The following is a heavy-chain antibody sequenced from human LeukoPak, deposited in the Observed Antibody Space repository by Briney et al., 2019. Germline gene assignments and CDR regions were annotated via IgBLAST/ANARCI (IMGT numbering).Heavy chain of an antibody. D-gene: IGHD5-24*01. Sequence: GGSLRLSCAASGFTFSSYGMHWVRQAPGKGLEWVAVISYDGSNKYYADSVKGRFTISRDNSKNTLYLQMNSLRAEDTAVYYCAEDRGPEQFQHWGQGTLVTVSS. CDR1: GFTFSSYG. V-gene: IGHV3-30*18. CDR3: AEDRGPEQFQH. J-gene: IGHJ1*01. CDR2: ISYDGSNK.